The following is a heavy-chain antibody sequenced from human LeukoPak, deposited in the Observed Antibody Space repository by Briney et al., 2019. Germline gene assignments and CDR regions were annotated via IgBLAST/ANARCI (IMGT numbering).Heavy chain of an antibody. V-gene: IGHV4-31*03. CDR1: GGSISSGGYY. J-gene: IGHJ3*02. D-gene: IGHD3-22*01. CDR3: ARGVTMTRTTYAFDI. Sequence: TLSLTCTVSGGSISSGGYYWSWIRQHPGKGLEWIGYIYYSGSTYYNPSLMSRVTISVDTSKNQFSLKLSSVTAADTAVYYCARGVTMTRTTYAFDIWGQGTMVTVSS. CDR2: IYYSGST.